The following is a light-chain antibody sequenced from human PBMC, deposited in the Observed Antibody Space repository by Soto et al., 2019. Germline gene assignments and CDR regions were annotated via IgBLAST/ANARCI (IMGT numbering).Light chain of an antibody. V-gene: IGLV6-57*04. Sequence: NFMLTQPHSVSESPGKTVTISCTRGSGSIASNYVQWYQQRPGSAPTTVIYEHNQRPSGVPDRFSGSTDGSSNSASLTISGLQTEDEADYYCQSYDSYTVVFGGGTKLTVL. CDR2: EHN. CDR3: QSYDSYTVV. CDR1: SGSIASNY. J-gene: IGLJ2*01.